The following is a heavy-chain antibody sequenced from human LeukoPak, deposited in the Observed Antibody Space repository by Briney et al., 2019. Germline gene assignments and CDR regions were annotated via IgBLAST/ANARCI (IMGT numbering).Heavy chain of an antibody. Sequence: PGGSLRLSCAASGFTFSSYAMSWVRQAPGKGLEWVSAISGSGGSTYYADSVKGRFTISGDNSKNTLYLQMNSLRAEDTAVYYCAKGLGGGNWFDPWGQGTLVTVSS. CDR1: GFTFSSYA. CDR2: ISGSGGST. V-gene: IGHV3-23*01. D-gene: IGHD3-16*01. CDR3: AKGLGGGNWFDP. J-gene: IGHJ5*02.